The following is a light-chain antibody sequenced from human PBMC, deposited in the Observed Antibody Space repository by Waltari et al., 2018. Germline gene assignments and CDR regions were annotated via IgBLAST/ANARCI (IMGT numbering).Light chain of an antibody. J-gene: IGKJ1*01. CDR2: GAS. V-gene: IGKV3-20*01. CDR1: ESVPANY. Sequence: EIVLTQSPGPLSLSPGERANLSCRATESVPANYLAWYQQKPGQAPRLLISGASSRATGIPDRFSGRGSGTDFTLTIARLEPEDFALYYCQQYGETPWTFGQGTKVDLK. CDR3: QQYGETPWT.